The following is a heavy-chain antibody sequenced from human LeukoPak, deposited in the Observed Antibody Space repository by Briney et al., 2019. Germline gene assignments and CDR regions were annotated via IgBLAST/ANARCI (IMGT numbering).Heavy chain of an antibody. Sequence: SETLSLTCAVSGGSISGGGYSWSWIRQPPGKGLEWIGYIYHSGSTYYNPSLKSRVTISVDRSKNQFSLKLSSVTAADTAVYYCAREVRFGEGEWFDPWGQGTLVTVSS. CDR1: GGSISGGGYS. D-gene: IGHD3-10*01. V-gene: IGHV4-30-2*01. CDR2: IYHSGST. CDR3: AREVRFGEGEWFDP. J-gene: IGHJ5*02.